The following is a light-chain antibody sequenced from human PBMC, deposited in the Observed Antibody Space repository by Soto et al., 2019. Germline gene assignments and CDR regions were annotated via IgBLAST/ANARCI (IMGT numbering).Light chain of an antibody. Sequence: QSVLTQPPSVSGAPGQRVTISSTGSSSNIGAGYDVHWCQQLPGTAPKLLIYGNSNRPSGVPDRFSGSKSGTSASLAITGLQAEDEADYYCQSYDSSLSGYVFGTGTKLTVL. J-gene: IGLJ1*01. CDR1: SSNIGAGYD. CDR2: GNS. V-gene: IGLV1-40*01. CDR3: QSYDSSLSGYV.